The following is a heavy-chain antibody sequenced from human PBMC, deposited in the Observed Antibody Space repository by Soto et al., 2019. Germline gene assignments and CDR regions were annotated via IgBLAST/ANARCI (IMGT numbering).Heavy chain of an antibody. V-gene: IGHV3-48*01. CDR3: AKRLASITGFFDY. CDR1: GFTFSSYI. D-gene: IGHD1-1*01. Sequence: GESLKISCAASGFTFSSYIMNWVRQALGKGLEWVSYISSSSSTIYYADSVKGRFTISRDNAKNSLYLQMNSLRAEDTAVYYCAKRLASITGFFDYWGQGTLVTVSS. CDR2: ISSSSSTI. J-gene: IGHJ4*02.